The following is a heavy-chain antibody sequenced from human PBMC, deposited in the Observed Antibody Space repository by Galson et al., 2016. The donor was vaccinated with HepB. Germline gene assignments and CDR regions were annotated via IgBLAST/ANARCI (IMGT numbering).Heavy chain of an antibody. V-gene: IGHV3-23*01. Sequence: RLSCAASGFTFSNYAMSWVRQAPGKGPEWVSAISGVSDRTYYAGSMKDRFIISRDDSRNMLFLQLNSLRAEDTDIYYCAKESPYSNVRQYYLENWGLGTLVTVSS. CDR1: GFTFSNYA. CDR2: ISGVSDRT. D-gene: IGHD4-11*01. J-gene: IGHJ4*01. CDR3: AKESPYSNVRQYYLEN.